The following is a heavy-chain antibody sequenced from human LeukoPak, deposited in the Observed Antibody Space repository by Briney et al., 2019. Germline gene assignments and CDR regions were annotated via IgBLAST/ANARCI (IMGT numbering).Heavy chain of an antibody. CDR1: GFTFSSYA. Sequence: GGSLRLSCAASGFTFSSYAMHWVRQAPGKGLEYVSAISSNGGSTYYANSAKGRFTISRDNSKNTLYLQMGSLRAEDMAVYYCAREHSRAGRVFDYWGQGTLVTVSS. J-gene: IGHJ4*02. CDR3: AREHSRAGRVFDY. CDR2: ISSNGGST. D-gene: IGHD6-13*01. V-gene: IGHV3-64*01.